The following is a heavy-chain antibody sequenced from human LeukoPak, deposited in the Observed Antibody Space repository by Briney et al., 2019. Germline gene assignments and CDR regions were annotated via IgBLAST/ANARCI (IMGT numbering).Heavy chain of an antibody. Sequence: ASVKVSCKAPGGTFSSYAISWVRQAPGQGLEWMGGIIPIFGTANYAQKFQGRVTITADESTSTAYMELSSLRSEDTAVYYCSSCGYSYGFSYYYYMDVWGKGTTVTISS. CDR3: SSCGYSYGFSYYYYMDV. V-gene: IGHV1-69*01. D-gene: IGHD5-18*01. CDR1: GGTFSSYA. CDR2: IIPIFGTA. J-gene: IGHJ6*03.